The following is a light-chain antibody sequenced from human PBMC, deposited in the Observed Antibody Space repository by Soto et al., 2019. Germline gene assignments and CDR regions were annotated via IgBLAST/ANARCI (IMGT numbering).Light chain of an antibody. V-gene: IGKV3-15*01. CDR3: QQYGDRPLT. CDR2: DAS. Sequence: EVVLTQSPATLSVSPGDRATLSCRASQYIGSAVAWYHQRSGQAPRLLIFDASIRVTTTAARFSGSVSGTEFTLTISSLESEDFAVYFCQQYGDRPLTFGQGTKVEIK. J-gene: IGKJ1*01. CDR1: QYIGSA.